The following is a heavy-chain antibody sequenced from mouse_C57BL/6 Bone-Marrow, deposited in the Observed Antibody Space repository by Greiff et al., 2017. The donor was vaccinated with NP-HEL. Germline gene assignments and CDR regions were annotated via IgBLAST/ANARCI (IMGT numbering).Heavy chain of an antibody. CDR3: AIGFAY. CDR2: IYPRYGST. J-gene: IGHJ3*01. V-gene: IGHV1-85*01. Sequence: VQLVESGPELVKPGASVKLSCKASGYTFPSYDINRVKQRPGPGLEWIGWIYPRYGSTKYNEKFKGKATLNVDTSSSTAYMELHSLTSEDSAVYFCAIGFAYWGQGTLVTVSA. CDR1: GYTFPSYD.